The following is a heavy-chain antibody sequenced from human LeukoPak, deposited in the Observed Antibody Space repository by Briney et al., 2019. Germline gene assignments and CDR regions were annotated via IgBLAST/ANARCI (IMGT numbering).Heavy chain of an antibody. CDR1: GGSISSGGYY. Sequence: SVTLSLTCTVSGGSISSGGYYWSWIRQHPGKGLEWIGYIYYSGSTYYNPSLKSRVTISVDTSKNQFSLKLSSVTAADTAVYYCARGTAIYYFDYWGQGTLVTVSS. CDR3: ARGTAIYYFDY. D-gene: IGHD1/OR15-1a*01. J-gene: IGHJ4*02. V-gene: IGHV4-31*03. CDR2: IYYSGST.